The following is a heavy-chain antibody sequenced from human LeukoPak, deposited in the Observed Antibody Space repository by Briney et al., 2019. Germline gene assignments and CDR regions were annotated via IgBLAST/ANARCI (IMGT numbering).Heavy chain of an antibody. CDR2: INGDGSTT. CDR1: GFTFSSYW. CDR3: ARDLDGSGNYHWFDP. D-gene: IGHD3-10*01. Sequence: GGSLRLYCAASGFTFSSYWMHWVRQAQGKGLVWVSSINGDGSTTTYADSVKGRFTISRDNAKNTLYVKMNSLRVEDTAVYYCARDLDGSGNYHWFDPRGQGTLVTVSS. J-gene: IGHJ5*02. V-gene: IGHV3-74*01.